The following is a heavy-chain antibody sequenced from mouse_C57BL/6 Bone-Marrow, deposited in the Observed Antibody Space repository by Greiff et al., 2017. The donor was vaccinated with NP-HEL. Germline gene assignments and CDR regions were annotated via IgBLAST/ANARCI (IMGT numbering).Heavy chain of an antibody. CDR1: GYTFTDYE. D-gene: IGHD2-5*01. V-gene: IGHV1-15*01. CDR2: IDPETGGT. Sequence: QVQLQQSGAELMRPGASVTLSCKASGYTFTDYEMHWVKQTPVHGLEWIGAIDPETGGTAYNQKFKGKAILTADKSSSTAYMELRSLTSEDSAVYYCTRRDYSNYVCFAYWGQGTLVTVSA. J-gene: IGHJ3*01. CDR3: TRRDYSNYVCFAY.